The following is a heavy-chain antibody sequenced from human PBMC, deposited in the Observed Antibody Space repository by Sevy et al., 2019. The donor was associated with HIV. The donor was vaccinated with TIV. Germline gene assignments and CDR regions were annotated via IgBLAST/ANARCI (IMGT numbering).Heavy chain of an antibody. V-gene: IGHV1-24*01. D-gene: IGHD3-3*02. J-gene: IGHJ4*02. CDR2: FDPEDGET. CDR3: ATGFTGEYPECGRIRCFTDYFAY. CDR1: GYTLSELS. Sequence: ASVKVSCKVSGYTLSELSMHWVRQAPGKGLEWMGGFDPEDGETVYAQKFQGRVTMTEDTSTNTANMELSSLRSADTAIYYCATGFTGEYPECGRIRCFTDYFAYWGQGALVTVSS.